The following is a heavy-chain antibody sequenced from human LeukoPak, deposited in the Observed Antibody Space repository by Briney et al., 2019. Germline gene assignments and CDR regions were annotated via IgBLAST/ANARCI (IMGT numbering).Heavy chain of an antibody. CDR1: GYTFTRYY. CDR2: INPNSGGT. V-gene: IGHV1-2*02. D-gene: IGHD4-23*01. J-gene: IGHJ4*02. CDR3: ARDDGNTGVDY. Sequence: ASVNAYYKPSGYTFTRYYMHWVRQAPGQPLEWMGWINPNSGGTNYAQKFQSRVTMTRDTSISTAYMELSRLRSDDTAVYYCARDDGNTGVDYWGQGTLVTVSS.